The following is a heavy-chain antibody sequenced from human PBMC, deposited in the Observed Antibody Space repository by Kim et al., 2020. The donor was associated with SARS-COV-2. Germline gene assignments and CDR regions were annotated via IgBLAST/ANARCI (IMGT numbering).Heavy chain of an antibody. CDR2: IIPIFGTA. Sequence: SVKVSCKASGGTFSSYAISWVRQAPGQGLEWMGGIIPIFGTANYAQKFQGRVTITADESTSTAYMELSSLSSEDTAVYYCARAAVDTAMVLVYYYYGMDVWGQGTTVTVSS. CDR3: ARAAVDTAMVLVYYYYGMDV. V-gene: IGHV1-69*13. CDR1: GGTFSSYA. J-gene: IGHJ6*02. D-gene: IGHD5-18*01.